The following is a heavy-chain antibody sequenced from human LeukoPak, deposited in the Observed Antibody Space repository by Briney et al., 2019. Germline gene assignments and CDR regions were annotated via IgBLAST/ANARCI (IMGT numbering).Heavy chain of an antibody. D-gene: IGHD5-24*01. CDR1: GGSITSYP. CDR3: ARVRGGTYNHYFDY. V-gene: IGHV4-59*01. Sequence: SETLSLTCTVSGGSITSYPWNWFRQPPGKGLEWIGYIYYSGSTNYNPSLKSRVTISVDTSKNQFSLKLTSITAADTAVYYCARVRGGTYNHYFDYWGQGTLVTVSS. J-gene: IGHJ4*02. CDR2: IYYSGST.